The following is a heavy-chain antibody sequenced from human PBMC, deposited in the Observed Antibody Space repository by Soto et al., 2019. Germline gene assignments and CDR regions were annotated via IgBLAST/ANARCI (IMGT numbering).Heavy chain of an antibody. CDR1: GFTFSSYA. CDR3: ARVWDIAARPFDY. J-gene: IGHJ4*02. D-gene: IGHD6-6*01. CDR2: ISYDGSNK. Sequence: QVQLVESGGGVVQPGRSLRLSCAASGFTFSSYAMHWVRQAPGKGLEWVAVISYDGSNKYYADSVKGRFTISRDNSKNTLYLQMNSLRAEDTAVYYCARVWDIAARPFDYWGQGTLVTVSS. V-gene: IGHV3-30-3*01.